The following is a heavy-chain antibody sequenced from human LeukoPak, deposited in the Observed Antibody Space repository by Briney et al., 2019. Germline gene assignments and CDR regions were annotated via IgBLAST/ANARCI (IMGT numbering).Heavy chain of an antibody. CDR1: GFTFSSYA. CDR2: ISGSGSST. D-gene: IGHD3-9*01. V-gene: IGHV3-23*01. CDR3: AKDQRAYYYDILTGYYFDY. J-gene: IGHJ4*02. Sequence: GGSLRLSCAASGFTFSSYAMSWVRQAPGKGLEWVSAISGSGSSTYYADSVKGRFTISRDNSKNTLYQQMNSLRAEDTAVYYCAKDQRAYYYDILTGYYFDYWGQGTLVTVSS.